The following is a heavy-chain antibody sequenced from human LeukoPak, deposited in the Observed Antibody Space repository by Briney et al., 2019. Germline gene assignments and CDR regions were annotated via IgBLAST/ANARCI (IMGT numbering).Heavy chain of an antibody. D-gene: IGHD3-10*01. CDR1: VFTFSSYS. J-gene: IGHJ4*02. V-gene: IGHV3-21*01. CDR2: ISSSSSYI. CDR3: ASFAGGGVEDY. Sequence: GGSLRLSCAASVFTFSSYSMNWVRQARGKGLEWVSSISSSSSYIYYADSVKGRFTISRDNAKNSLYLQMNSLRAEDTAVYYCASFAGGGVEDYWGQGTLVTVSS.